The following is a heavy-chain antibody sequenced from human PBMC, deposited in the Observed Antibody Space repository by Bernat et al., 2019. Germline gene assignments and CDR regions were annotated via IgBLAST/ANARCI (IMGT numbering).Heavy chain of an antibody. CDR1: GDTFSSYV. D-gene: IGHD6-19*01. V-gene: IGHV1-69*01. J-gene: IGHJ3*02. CDR2: IIPIFGTA. Sequence: QVQLVQSGAEVKKPGSPVKVSCKASGDTFSSYVISWVRQAPGQGLEWMGGIIPIFGTANYAQKFQGRVTITADESTSTAYMELSSLRSEDTAVYYWARGRAVAAPWDAFDMWGQGTMVTVSS. CDR3: ARGRAVAAPWDAFDM.